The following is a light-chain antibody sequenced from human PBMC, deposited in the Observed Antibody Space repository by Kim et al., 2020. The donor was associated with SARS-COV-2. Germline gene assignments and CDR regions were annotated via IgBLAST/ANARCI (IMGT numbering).Light chain of an antibody. J-gene: IGKJ1*01. CDR2: GAS. V-gene: IGKV3-20*01. Sequence: PGERVTLSCRASQSVSSSYLTWYQQKPGQAPRLLIYGASTRATGIPDRFSGSGSGADFTLTISRLEPEDFAVYYCQHYSSSPPWTFGQGTKV. CDR1: QSVSSSY. CDR3: QHYSSSPPWT.